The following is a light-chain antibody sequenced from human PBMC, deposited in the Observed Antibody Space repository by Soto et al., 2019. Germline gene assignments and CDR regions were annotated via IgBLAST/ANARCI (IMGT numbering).Light chain of an antibody. CDR1: QIVVIS. V-gene: IGKV3-15*01. CDR3: QQYHNWPA. Sequence: EIVMTQSPATLSVSPGERATLSCRASQIVVISLAWYQQKPGQAPRLLIYGAATRATGIPGRFSGSGSGTEFTLTISSLQSEDFAVYYCQQYHNWPAFGQGTK. J-gene: IGKJ1*01. CDR2: GAA.